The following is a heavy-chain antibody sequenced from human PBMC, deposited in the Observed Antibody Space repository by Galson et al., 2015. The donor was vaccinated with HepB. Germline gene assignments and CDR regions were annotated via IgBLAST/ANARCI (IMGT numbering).Heavy chain of an antibody. CDR1: GFTFSSNG. Sequence: SLRLSCAGFGFTFSSNGMHWVRQSPGKGLEWLAVTSYDGSKKNYADSVKGRFTISRDNSQNTLYLQMNSLRDEDSAVYYCAKGGRGKSGHETPIDYWGQGTQVTVSS. CDR3: AKGGRGKSGHETPIDY. CDR2: TSYDGSKK. V-gene: IGHV3-30*18. J-gene: IGHJ4*02. D-gene: IGHD5-12*01.